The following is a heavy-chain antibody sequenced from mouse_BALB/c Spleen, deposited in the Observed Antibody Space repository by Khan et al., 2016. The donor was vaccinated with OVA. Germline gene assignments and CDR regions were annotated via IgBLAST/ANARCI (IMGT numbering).Heavy chain of an antibody. CDR1: GYSITSDYA. Sequence: EVQLQESGPGLVQPSQSLSLTCTVTGYSITSDYAWNWIRQFPGNKLEWMGYISYSGRTSYNPSLKSRISITQDKSKKQFFLKLHSVTTEDSATYYCARSVTITTVVATDFDYWGQGTTLTVSS. D-gene: IGHD1-1*01. CDR3: ARSVTITTVVATDFDY. J-gene: IGHJ2*01. V-gene: IGHV3-2*02. CDR2: ISYSGRT.